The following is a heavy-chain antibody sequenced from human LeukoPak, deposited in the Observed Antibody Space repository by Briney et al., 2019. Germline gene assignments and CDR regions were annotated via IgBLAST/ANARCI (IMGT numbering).Heavy chain of an antibody. CDR1: GFIFSSYG. V-gene: IGHV3-30*03. Sequence: PGGSLRLSCAASGFIFSSYGMHWVRQAPGKGLEWVAVISYDGSNKYYADSVKGRFTISRDNSKNTLYPQMNSLRAEDTAVYYCTASSGGSAGGWGQGTLVTVSS. CDR3: TASSGGSAGG. CDR2: ISYDGSNK. D-gene: IGHD2-15*01. J-gene: IGHJ4*02.